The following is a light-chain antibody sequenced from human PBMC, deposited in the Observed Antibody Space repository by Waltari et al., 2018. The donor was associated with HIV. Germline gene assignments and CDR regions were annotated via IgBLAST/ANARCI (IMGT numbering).Light chain of an antibody. CDR2: TEN. V-gene: IGLV1-44*01. J-gene: IGLJ3*02. CDR3: AAWDDSLSGWV. Sequence: QSLLTHPLSASGTPGQSVTISCSASSSTIGSTTVNCYQHPPGTATKLLIYTENRRPSGVPDRFSGSKSGTSASLAISGLQSDDEADYYCAAWDDSLSGWVFGGGTKLTVL. CDR1: SSTIGSTT.